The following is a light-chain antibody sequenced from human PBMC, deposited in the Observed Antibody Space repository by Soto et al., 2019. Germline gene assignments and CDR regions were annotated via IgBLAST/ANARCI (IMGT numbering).Light chain of an antibody. CDR2: GAS. V-gene: IGKV3-20*01. CDR3: QHYGSALFT. J-gene: IGKJ3*01. Sequence: EIVLTQSPGTLSLSPGERATLSCRASQSFSSSYLAWYQQKPGQAPRLLIYGASSRATGIPDRFSGSGSGTDXTLTISSLEXEDFAVYYCQHYGSALFTFGPGTKVDVK. CDR1: QSFSSSY.